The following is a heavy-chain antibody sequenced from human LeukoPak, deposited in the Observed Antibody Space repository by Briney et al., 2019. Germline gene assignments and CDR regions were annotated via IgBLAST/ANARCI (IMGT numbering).Heavy chain of an antibody. CDR2: ISYDGSNK. V-gene: IGHV3-30-3*01. CDR1: GFTFSSYA. D-gene: IGHD3-16*01. J-gene: IGHJ1*01. Sequence: GGSLRLSCAASGFTFSSYAMHWVRQAPGKGLEWVVVISYDGSNKYYADSVKGRFTISRDNSKNTLYLQMNSLRAEDTAVYYCARAPGELPSSWGQGTLVTVSS. CDR3: ARAPGELPSS.